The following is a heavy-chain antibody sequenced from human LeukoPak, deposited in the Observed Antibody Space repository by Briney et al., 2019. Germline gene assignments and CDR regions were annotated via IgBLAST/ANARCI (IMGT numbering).Heavy chain of an antibody. J-gene: IGHJ4*02. D-gene: IGHD6-13*01. Sequence: ASVKVSCKASGYTFTGYYMHWLRQAPGQGLEWMGWINPNSGGTNYAQKFQGRVTMTRDTSISTAYMDLNWLRSDDTAVFYCARALPYSSGWSDFDYWGQGALVTVSS. V-gene: IGHV1-2*02. CDR1: GYTFTGYY. CDR3: ARALPYSSGWSDFDY. CDR2: INPNSGGT.